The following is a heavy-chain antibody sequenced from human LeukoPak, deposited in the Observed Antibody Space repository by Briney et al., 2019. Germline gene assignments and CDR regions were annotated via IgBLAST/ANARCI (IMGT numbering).Heavy chain of an antibody. CDR2: INPNSGGT. J-gene: IGHJ6*03. V-gene: IGHV1-2*02. CDR3: ARRYCSSTSCYYYYYYMDV. CDR1: GYTFTGYY. Sequence: ASVKVSCKASGYTFTGYYMHWVRQAPGQGLEWMGWINPNSGGTNYAQKFQGRVTMTRDTSISTAYMELSRLRSDDTAVYYCARRYCSSTSCYYYYYYMDVWGKGTTVTVSS. D-gene: IGHD2-2*01.